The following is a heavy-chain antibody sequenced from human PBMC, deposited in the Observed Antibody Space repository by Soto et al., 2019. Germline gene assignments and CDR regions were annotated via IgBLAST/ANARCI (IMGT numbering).Heavy chain of an antibody. CDR1: GITYTTYA. CDR3: ARAISGYVT. J-gene: IGHJ5*02. CDR2: INTGNGNT. D-gene: IGHD5-12*01. V-gene: IGHV1-3*04. Sequence: QVPLVQSGAEVKKPGASVKVSCKASGITYTTYAIHWVRQAPGQGLEWMGWINTGNGNTRYSQRFQGRGTLTTDTSASAAYMDLSSLTSEDTAVYYCARAISGYVTWGQGTLITVSS.